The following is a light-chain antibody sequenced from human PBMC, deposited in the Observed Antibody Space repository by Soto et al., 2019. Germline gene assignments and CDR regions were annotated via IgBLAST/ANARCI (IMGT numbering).Light chain of an antibody. Sequence: DTQLTQSPSPLSAAVGDRVTLTCQASQDVSKYLNWYQQKPGKAPKLLIYDTSNLQTGVPSRFSGSGSRTEFVFTISSLQPEGVATYYCQESQTLPFTFGGVNKVEI. CDR1: QDVSKY. CDR2: DTS. V-gene: IGKV1-33*01. J-gene: IGKJ4*01. CDR3: QESQTLPFT.